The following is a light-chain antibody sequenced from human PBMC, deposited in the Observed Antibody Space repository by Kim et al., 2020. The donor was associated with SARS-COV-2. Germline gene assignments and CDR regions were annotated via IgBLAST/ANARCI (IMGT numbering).Light chain of an antibody. Sequence: ATINCKSSQSVLKSSKNKNYLAWYQQKQGQPPKLLIYWASTRESGVPDRFSGGGSGTEFTLTISSLQAEDVAVYYCQHYYSSPVTFGQGTRLEIK. J-gene: IGKJ5*01. CDR2: WAS. CDR1: QSVLKSSKNKNY. V-gene: IGKV4-1*01. CDR3: QHYYSSPVT.